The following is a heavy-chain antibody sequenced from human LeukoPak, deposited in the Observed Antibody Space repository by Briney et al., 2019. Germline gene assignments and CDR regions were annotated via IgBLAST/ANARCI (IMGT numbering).Heavy chain of an antibody. CDR1: GDAISTYY. Sequence: PSETLSLTCTVSGDAISTYYWNWIRQTPGKGLEWVGHIANGRTDYNPSPKSRAVISVDTSKNQISLRLTSVTAEDTALYYCARDKAHSYGYYFDPWGPGTQVLVSS. CDR3: ARDKAHSYGYYFDP. V-gene: IGHV4-4*08. CDR2: IANGRT. J-gene: IGHJ4*02. D-gene: IGHD3-10*01.